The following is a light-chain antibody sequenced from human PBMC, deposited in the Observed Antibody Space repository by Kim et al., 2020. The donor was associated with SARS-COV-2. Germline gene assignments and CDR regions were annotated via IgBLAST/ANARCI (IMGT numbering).Light chain of an antibody. J-gene: IGKJ1*01. Sequence: DIQMTQSPSTLSASVGDRVTITCRASQNVNTWLAWYQQRPGKAPKVLMYKASSLDSGVPSRFSGSGSGTEFTLTISSLQPDDFATYYCQQYNRFSWTFGRGTKVDIK. CDR2: KAS. V-gene: IGKV1-5*03. CDR3: QQYNRFSWT. CDR1: QNVNTW.